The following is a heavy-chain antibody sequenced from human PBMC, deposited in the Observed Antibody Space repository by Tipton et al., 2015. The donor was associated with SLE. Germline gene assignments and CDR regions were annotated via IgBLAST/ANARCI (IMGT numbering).Heavy chain of an antibody. Sequence: TLSLTCSVSGDSISTHYWSWIRQPPGKGLEWIGYIYYTGSTKYNPSLKSRITMSVDTSKNHLSLKLTSVTGADTAVYYCARDYRTYGYFDSWGQGTRVTVSS. D-gene: IGHD3-16*02. CDR1: GDSISTHY. V-gene: IGHV4-59*11. J-gene: IGHJ4*02. CDR3: ARDYRTYGYFDS. CDR2: IYYTGST.